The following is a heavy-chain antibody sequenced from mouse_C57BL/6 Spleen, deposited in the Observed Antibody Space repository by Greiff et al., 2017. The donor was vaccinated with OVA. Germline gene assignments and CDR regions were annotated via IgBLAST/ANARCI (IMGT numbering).Heavy chain of an antibody. CDR3: ARTRLDY. V-gene: IGHV1-4*01. J-gene: IGHJ2*01. CDR1: GYTFTSYT. Sequence: QVQLQQSGAELASPGASVKMSCKASGYTFTSYTMHWVKQRPGQGLEWIGYINPSSGYTKYNQKFQDKATLTADKSSSTAYRQRSSLTSEDSADYYCARTRLDYWGQGTTLTVSS. CDR2: INPSSGYT.